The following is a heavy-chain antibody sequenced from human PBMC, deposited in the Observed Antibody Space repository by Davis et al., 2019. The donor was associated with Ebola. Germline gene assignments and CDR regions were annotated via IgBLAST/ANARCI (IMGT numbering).Heavy chain of an antibody. CDR1: GYTFTSHG. J-gene: IGHJ5*02. CDR3: ARAVYWFDP. CDR2: ISAYNGNP. Sequence: AASVTVSCKASGYTFTSHGLSWLRQAPGQGLERMGWISAYNGNPNYSQKLPGRVTMTTDTSASTAYMELSSLRSEDTAVYYCARAVYWFDPWGQGTLVTVSS. V-gene: IGHV1-18*04.